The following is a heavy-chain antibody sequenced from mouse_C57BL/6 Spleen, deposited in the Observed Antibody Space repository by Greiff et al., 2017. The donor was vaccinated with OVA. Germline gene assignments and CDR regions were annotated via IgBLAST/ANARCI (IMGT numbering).Heavy chain of an antibody. CDR3: VREYYGHY. Sequence: VQLQQSGPELVKPGASVKISCKASGYAFSSFWMNWVKQRPGKGLEWIGRIYPGDGDTKYNGKFKGKATLTADKSSSTAYMQLSSLTAEDSAVYFCVREYYGHYWGQGTTLTVAS. CDR2: IYPGDGDT. D-gene: IGHD1-1*01. V-gene: IGHV1-82*01. J-gene: IGHJ2*01. CDR1: GYAFSSFW.